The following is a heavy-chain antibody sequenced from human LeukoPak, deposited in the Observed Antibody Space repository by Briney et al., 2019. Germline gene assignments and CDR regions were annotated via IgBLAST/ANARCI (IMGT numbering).Heavy chain of an antibody. CDR1: GFTFSSYA. V-gene: IGHV3-64D*06. D-gene: IGHD5-18*01. Sequence: PGGSLRLSCSASGFTFSSYAMHWVRQAPGKGLEYVSAISSNGGSTYYADSVKGRFTIPRDNSKNTLHLQMSSLRAEDTAFYYFVKDFSLELWLKFDYWGQGALVTVSS. CDR2: ISSNGGST. J-gene: IGHJ4*02. CDR3: VKDFSLELWLKFDY.